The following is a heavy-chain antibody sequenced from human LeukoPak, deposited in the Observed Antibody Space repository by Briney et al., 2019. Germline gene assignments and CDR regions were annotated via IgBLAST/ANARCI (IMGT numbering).Heavy chain of an antibody. Sequence: SQTLSLTCTVSGGSISSGSYSWSWTRQPAGKGLEWIGRIYTSGSTNYNPSLKSRVTISVDTSKNQFSLKLSSVTAADTAVYYCARALVGATGAFDIWGQGTMVTVSS. D-gene: IGHD1-26*01. J-gene: IGHJ3*02. CDR3: ARALVGATGAFDI. V-gene: IGHV4-61*02. CDR2: IYTSGST. CDR1: GGSISSGSYS.